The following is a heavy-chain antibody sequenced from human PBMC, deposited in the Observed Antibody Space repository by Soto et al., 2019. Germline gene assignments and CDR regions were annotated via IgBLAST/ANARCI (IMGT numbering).Heavy chain of an antibody. Sequence: QVQLVQSGAEVKKPGSSVKVSCKASGGTFSSYAISWVRQAPGQGLEWMGGIIPIFGTANYAQKLQGRVTITADESTSTAYMELSRLRAEDTAVYYCARDPSSVYYFVAFDIWGQGTMVTVSS. D-gene: IGHD3-22*01. CDR1: GGTFSSYA. V-gene: IGHV1-69*01. CDR2: IIPIFGTA. J-gene: IGHJ3*02. CDR3: ARDPSSVYYFVAFDI.